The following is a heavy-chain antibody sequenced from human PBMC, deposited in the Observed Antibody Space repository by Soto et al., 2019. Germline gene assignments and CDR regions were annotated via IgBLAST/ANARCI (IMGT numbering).Heavy chain of an antibody. Sequence: SETLSLTCAVYGGSFSGYYWSWIRQPPGKGLEWIGEINHSGSTNYNPSLKSRVTISVDTSKNQFSLKLSSVTAADTAVYYCARLAVVVVVVVAATSYYYYYMDVWGKGTTVTVSS. CDR2: INHSGST. V-gene: IGHV4-34*01. D-gene: IGHD2-15*01. J-gene: IGHJ6*03. CDR3: ARLAVVVVVVVAATSYYYYYMDV. CDR1: GGSFSGYY.